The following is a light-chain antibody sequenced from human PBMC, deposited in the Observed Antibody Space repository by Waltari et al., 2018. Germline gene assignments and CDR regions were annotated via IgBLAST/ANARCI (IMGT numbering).Light chain of an antibody. V-gene: IGKV3-20*01. CDR3: QHYLRLPVT. CDR2: GAS. CDR1: QSVSRA. Sequence: SCRTSQSVSRALAWYQQNPGQAPRLRIYGASTRATGIPDRFSGSGSGTDFSLTISRLEPDDFAVYFCQHYLRLPVTFGQGTTVEI. J-gene: IGKJ1*01.